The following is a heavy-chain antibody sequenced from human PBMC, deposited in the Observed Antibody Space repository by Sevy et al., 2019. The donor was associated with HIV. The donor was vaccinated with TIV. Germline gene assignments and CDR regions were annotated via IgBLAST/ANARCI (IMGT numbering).Heavy chain of an antibody. Sequence: GGSLRLSCAASGFTFRTYSMNWVCQAPGKGLEWLSSISYDSRYIYYSDSVKGRFTISRANAKNLLYLQMNNLRVEDTAIYYCARDFTIFGVVSGIDYWGQRNLVTVSS. D-gene: IGHD3-3*01. CDR2: ISYDSRYI. CDR1: GFTFRTYS. J-gene: IGHJ4*02. V-gene: IGHV3-21*01. CDR3: ARDFTIFGVVSGIDY.